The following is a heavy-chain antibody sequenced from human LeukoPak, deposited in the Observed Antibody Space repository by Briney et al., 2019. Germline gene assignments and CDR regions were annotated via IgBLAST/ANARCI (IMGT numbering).Heavy chain of an antibody. J-gene: IGHJ4*02. Sequence: GGSLRLSCKASGYTFIDYYIHWVRQAPGQGLEWMGRIDPNSGGSNYAQNFQGRVTMTRDTSISTAYMELSRLRSDDTAVYYCARDLPSTSSWELDYWGQGTLVTVSS. D-gene: IGHD1-26*01. CDR2: IDPNSGGS. CDR1: GYTFIDYY. V-gene: IGHV1-2*06. CDR3: ARDLPSTSSWELDY.